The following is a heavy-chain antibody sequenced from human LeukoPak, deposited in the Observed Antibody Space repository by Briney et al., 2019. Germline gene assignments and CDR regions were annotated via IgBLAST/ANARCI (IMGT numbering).Heavy chain of an antibody. CDR3: ARGRQDVTMIVVVMTAVSYYLDV. Sequence: SETLSLTCAVYGGSFSGYYWAWIRQTPEKGLEWIGEMNPSGSTNYNPSLKSRVTISVDTSKNQFSLELSSVTAADTAVYYCARGRQDVTMIVVVMTAVSYYLDVWGKGTTVTVS. CDR1: GGSFSGYY. J-gene: IGHJ6*03. D-gene: IGHD3-22*01. CDR2: MNPSGST. V-gene: IGHV4-34*01.